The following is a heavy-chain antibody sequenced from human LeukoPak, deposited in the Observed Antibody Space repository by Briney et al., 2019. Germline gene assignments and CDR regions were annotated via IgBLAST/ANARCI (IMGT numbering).Heavy chain of an antibody. CDR1: GYTFTGYY. V-gene: IGHV1-2*02. CDR3: ARRAQYDILTGYGY. CDR2: INPNSGGT. D-gene: IGHD3-9*01. Sequence: GASVKVSCKASGYTFTGYYMHWVRQAPGQGLEWMGWINPNSGGTNYAQKFQGRVTMTRDTSISTAYMELSRLRSDDTAVYYCARRAQYDILTGYGYWGQGTLVTVSS. J-gene: IGHJ4*02.